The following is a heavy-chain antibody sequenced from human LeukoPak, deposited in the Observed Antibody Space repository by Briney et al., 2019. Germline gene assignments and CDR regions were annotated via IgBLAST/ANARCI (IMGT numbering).Heavy chain of an antibody. D-gene: IGHD3-16*01. V-gene: IGHV4-39*01. CDR3: ARQTRGLRLWFDP. Sequence: PSETLSLTCSVSGGSISSSSYYWGWIRQPPGKGLEWIGSIYYSGSTYYNPSLKRRVTISVDTSKNQFSLKLSSVTAPDTAVYYCARQTRGLRLWFDPWGQGTLVTVSS. J-gene: IGHJ5*02. CDR1: GGSISSSSYY. CDR2: IYYSGST.